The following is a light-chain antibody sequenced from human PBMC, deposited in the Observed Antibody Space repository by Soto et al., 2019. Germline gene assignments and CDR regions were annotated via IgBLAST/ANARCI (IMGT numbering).Light chain of an antibody. V-gene: IGLV2-8*01. CDR3: SSYAGSNTHVV. Sequence: QSVLTQPPSASGSPGQSVTISCTGTSSDVGGYNYVSWYQQHPGKAPKLMIYEVSKRPSGVPDRFSGSKSGNTASLTVSGLQAEDEADYYCSSYAGSNTHVVFGGGTKLPVL. J-gene: IGLJ2*01. CDR1: SSDVGGYNY. CDR2: EVS.